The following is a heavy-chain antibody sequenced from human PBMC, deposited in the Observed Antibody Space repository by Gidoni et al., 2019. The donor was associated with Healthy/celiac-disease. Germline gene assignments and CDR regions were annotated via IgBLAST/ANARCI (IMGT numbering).Heavy chain of an antibody. CDR1: GYTFTSYG. D-gene: IGHD3-10*01. CDR3: AREAHGSGSYGPIFTILYYYYGMDV. CDR2: ISAYNGNT. V-gene: IGHV1-18*01. J-gene: IGHJ6*02. Sequence: QVQLVQSGAEVKKPGASVKVSCKASGYTFTSYGISWVRQPPGQGLEWMGWISAYNGNTNYAQKLQGRVTMTTDTSTSTAYMELRSLRSDDTAVYYCAREAHGSGSYGPIFTILYYYYGMDVWGQGTTVTVSS.